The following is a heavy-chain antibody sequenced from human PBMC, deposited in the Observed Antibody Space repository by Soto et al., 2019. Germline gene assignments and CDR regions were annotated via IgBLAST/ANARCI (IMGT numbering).Heavy chain of an antibody. J-gene: IGHJ1*01. CDR3: VKDESINWYSGHFRH. Sequence: GGSLRLCCAASGFTFDDYAMHWVRQVPGKGLGWVSGINCNSGSIGYGDPVKGRFAISXXXXXXSXHXQXXXPSAEDTAFYYCVKDESINWYSGHFRHWGQGT. V-gene: IGHV3-9*01. D-gene: IGHD6-13*01. CDR2: INCNSGSI. CDR1: GFTFDDYA.